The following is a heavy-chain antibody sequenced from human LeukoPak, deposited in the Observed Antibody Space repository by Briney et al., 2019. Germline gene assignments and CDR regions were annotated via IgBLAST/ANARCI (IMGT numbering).Heavy chain of an antibody. CDR2: ISGSSDST. V-gene: IGHV3-23*01. CDR3: ALHSGSYYWYFDL. J-gene: IGHJ2*01. D-gene: IGHD1-26*01. CDR1: GFTFSSYA. Sequence: GGSLRLSCAASGFTFSSYAMSCVRQAPGKGLEWVSGISGSSDSTYYADSVKGRFTISRDNSKNALYLQMNSLRAEDTAVYYCALHSGSYYWYFDLWGRGTLVTVSS.